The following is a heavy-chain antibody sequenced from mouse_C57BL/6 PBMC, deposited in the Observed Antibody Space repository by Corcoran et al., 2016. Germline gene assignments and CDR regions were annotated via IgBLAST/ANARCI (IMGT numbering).Heavy chain of an antibody. CDR1: GYTFTTYG. CDR2: INTYSGVP. V-gene: IGHV9-3*01. CDR3: ARSDYDYGQGYAMDY. D-gene: IGHD2-4*01. J-gene: IGHJ4*01. Sequence: QIQLVQSGTELKKPGETVKISCKASGYTFTTYGMSWVKQAPGKGLKWMGWINTYSGVPTYADDFKGRFAFSLETSASTAYLQINNLKNEDTATYFCARSDYDYGQGYAMDYWGQGTSVTVSS.